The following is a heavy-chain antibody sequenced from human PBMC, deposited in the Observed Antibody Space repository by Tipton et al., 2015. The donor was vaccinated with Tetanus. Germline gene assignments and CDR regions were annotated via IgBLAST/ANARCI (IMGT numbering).Heavy chain of an antibody. CDR1: GYIFANYW. V-gene: IGHV5-51*01. CDR2: IFPSDSET. Sequence: QLVHSGPEVKKPGESLKISCKASGYIFANYWIAWVRQMPGKGLEYMGIIFPSDSETRYNPTFRGQVTMSVDKATNTAYLQWSSLVASDSAVYYCARHGSIGARQNRFDAWGQGTPVTVSS. CDR3: ARHGSIGARQNRFDA. J-gene: IGHJ5*02. D-gene: IGHD6-6*01.